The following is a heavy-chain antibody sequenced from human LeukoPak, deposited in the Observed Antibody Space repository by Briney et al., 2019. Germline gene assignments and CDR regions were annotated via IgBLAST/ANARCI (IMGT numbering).Heavy chain of an antibody. Sequence: SETLSLTCTVSGGSISSYYWSWIRQPPGKGLEWIGYIYYSGSTNYNPSLKSRVTISVDTSKNQFPLKLSSVTAADTAVYYCARSWSTIVVVPAAIPGDWFDPWGQGTLVTVSS. CDR1: GGSISSYY. J-gene: IGHJ5*02. D-gene: IGHD2-2*02. CDR3: ARSWSTIVVVPAAIPGDWFDP. CDR2: IYYSGST. V-gene: IGHV4-59*01.